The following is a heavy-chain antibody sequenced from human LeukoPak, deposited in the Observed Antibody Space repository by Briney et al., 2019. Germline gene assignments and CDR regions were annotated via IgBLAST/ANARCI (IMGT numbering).Heavy chain of an antibody. V-gene: IGHV4-59*01. J-gene: IGHJ3*02. Sequence: PSETLSLTCTVSGGSISSYYWSWLRQPPGKGLEWIGYIYYSGSTNYNPSLESRVTISVDTSKNQFSLKLSSVTAAVTAVYYCARDPGDAFDIWGQGTMVTVSS. CDR2: IYYSGST. CDR3: ARDPGDAFDI. CDR1: GGSISSYY. D-gene: IGHD3-10*01.